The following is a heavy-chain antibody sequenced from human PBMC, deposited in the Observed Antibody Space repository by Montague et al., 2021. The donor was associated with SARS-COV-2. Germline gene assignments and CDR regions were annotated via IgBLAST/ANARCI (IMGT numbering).Heavy chain of an antibody. J-gene: IGHJ6*02. CDR2: IYTSWST. V-gene: IGHV4-4*07. CDR3: ASSRGDLQWPFYYYYGMDV. Sequence: SETLSLTCTVSGGSISSYYWNWIRQSAGKGLEWIGRIYTSWSTNYDPSLKSRVTISVDKSKTQFSLKLSSVTAADTAVYYCASSRGDLQWPFYYYYGMDVWGQGTTVTVSS. CDR1: GGSISSYY. D-gene: IGHD6-19*01.